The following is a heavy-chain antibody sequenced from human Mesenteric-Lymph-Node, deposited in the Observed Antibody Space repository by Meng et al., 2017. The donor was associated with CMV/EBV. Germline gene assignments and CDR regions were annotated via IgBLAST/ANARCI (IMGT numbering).Heavy chain of an antibody. D-gene: IGHD7-27*01. CDR1: GYTFSNYG. Sequence: ASVKVSCKASGYTFSNYGISWVRQAPGQGLEWMGWISPHNDNRNYAQKFQGRVTMTTDISTSTAYLELRSLRSDDTAVYYCARVGGSGDHDYWGLGTLVTVSS. V-gene: IGHV1-18*01. J-gene: IGHJ4*02. CDR3: ARVGGSGDHDY. CDR2: ISPHNDNR.